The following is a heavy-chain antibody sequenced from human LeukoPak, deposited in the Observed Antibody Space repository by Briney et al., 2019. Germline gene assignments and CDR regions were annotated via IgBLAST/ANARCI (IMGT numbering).Heavy chain of an antibody. Sequence: GGSLRLSCAASGFTFSSYSMNWVRQAPGKGLEWVSSISSSSSYIYYADSVKGRFTISRDNAKNSLYLQMNSLRAEDTAVYYCARETGGSGGYYYYAMDVWGQGTTVTVSS. V-gene: IGHV3-21*01. CDR2: ISSSSSYI. D-gene: IGHD3-10*01. J-gene: IGHJ6*02. CDR3: ARETGGSGGYYYYAMDV. CDR1: GFTFSSYS.